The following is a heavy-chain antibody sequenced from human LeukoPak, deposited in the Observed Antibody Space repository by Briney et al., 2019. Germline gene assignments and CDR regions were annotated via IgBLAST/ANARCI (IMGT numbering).Heavy chain of an antibody. CDR1: GGSLSGYY. V-gene: IGHV4-34*01. CDR3: ASPPTRYSSSWFLY. CDR2: INHSGST. D-gene: IGHD6-13*01. J-gene: IGHJ4*02. Sequence: PSETLSLTCAVYGGSLSGYYWSWIRQPPGKGLEWIGEINHSGSTNYNPSLKSRVTISVDTSKNQFSLKLSSVTAADTAVYYCASPPTRYSSSWFLYWGQGTLVTVSS.